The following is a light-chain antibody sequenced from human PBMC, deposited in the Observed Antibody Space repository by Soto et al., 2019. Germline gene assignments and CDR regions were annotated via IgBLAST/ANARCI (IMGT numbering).Light chain of an antibody. Sequence: EIVLTQSPVTLSLSPGEGATLSCRASQSVSSDLAWFQQKPGQAPRLLIYDASNRATGIPARFSGSGSGTGFILTISSLEPEDFAVYYCQQRSDWPRTFGGGTKVEIK. CDR3: QQRSDWPRT. CDR1: QSVSSD. CDR2: DAS. J-gene: IGKJ4*01. V-gene: IGKV3-11*01.